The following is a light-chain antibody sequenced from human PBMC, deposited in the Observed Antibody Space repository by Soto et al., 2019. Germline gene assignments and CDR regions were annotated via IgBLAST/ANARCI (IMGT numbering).Light chain of an antibody. CDR1: QSVSSTY. V-gene: IGKV3-20*01. CDR2: GAS. CDR3: QQYGDSPFT. Sequence: ENFLTQSPAPLSLSPGERATLSCRASQSVSSTYLAWYQQKPGQAPRLLIYGASSRATSIPDRFSGSGSGTDFTLTISRLEPEDFAVYYCQQYGDSPFTFGPGTKVDIK. J-gene: IGKJ3*01.